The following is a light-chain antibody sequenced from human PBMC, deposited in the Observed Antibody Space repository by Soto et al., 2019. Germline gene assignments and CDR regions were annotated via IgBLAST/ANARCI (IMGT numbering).Light chain of an antibody. CDR1: QSVSSN. Sequence: EIVMTQSPATLSVSPGERATLSCRASQSVSSNLAWYQQKPCQAPRLLIYGASTRATGIPARFSGSGSGTEFTLTISSLHSEDFAVYYCQQYNNWPRTFGQGTKVEIK. J-gene: IGKJ1*01. CDR2: GAS. V-gene: IGKV3-15*01. CDR3: QQYNNWPRT.